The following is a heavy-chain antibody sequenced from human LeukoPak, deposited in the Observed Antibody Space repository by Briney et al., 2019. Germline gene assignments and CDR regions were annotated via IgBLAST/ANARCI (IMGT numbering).Heavy chain of an antibody. D-gene: IGHD2-15*01. V-gene: IGHV1-18*01. CDR2: ISAYNGNT. J-gene: IGHJ4*02. CDR1: GYTFTSYG. CDR3: ARDTRHSGGWYYFDF. Sequence: ASVKVSCKASGYTFTSYGISWVRQAPGQGLEWMGWISAYNGNTNYAQKLQGRVTMTTDTSTSTAYMELRSLRSDDTAVYYCARDTRHSGGWYYFDFWGQGTLVAVSS.